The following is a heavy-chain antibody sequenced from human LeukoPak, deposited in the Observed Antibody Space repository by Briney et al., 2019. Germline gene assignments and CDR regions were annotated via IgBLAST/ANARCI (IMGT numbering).Heavy chain of an antibody. CDR1: GFTFTDYY. CDR2: ISGSGGST. V-gene: IGHV3-23*01. Sequence: GGSLRLSCAASGFTFTDYYMSWIRQAPGKGLEWVSAISGSGGSTYYADSVKGRFTISRDNSKNTLYLQMNSLRVEDTAVYYCAKVKYYYDSSGYSKTIDYWGQGALVTVSS. D-gene: IGHD3-22*01. CDR3: AKVKYYYDSSGYSKTIDY. J-gene: IGHJ4*02.